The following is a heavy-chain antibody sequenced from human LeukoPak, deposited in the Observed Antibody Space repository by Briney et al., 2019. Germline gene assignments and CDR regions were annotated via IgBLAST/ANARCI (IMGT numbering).Heavy chain of an antibody. J-gene: IGHJ4*02. V-gene: IGHV3-11*01. CDR2: ISSSGSTI. D-gene: IGHD3-3*01. CDR3: ANAQYYDFWSGSPWFDY. CDR1: GFTFSDYY. Sequence: PGGSLRLSCAASGFTFSDYYMSWIRQAPGKGLEWVSYISSSGSTIYYADSVKGRFTISRDNAKNSLYLQMNSLRAEDTAVYYCANAQYYDFWSGSPWFDYWGQGTLVAVSS.